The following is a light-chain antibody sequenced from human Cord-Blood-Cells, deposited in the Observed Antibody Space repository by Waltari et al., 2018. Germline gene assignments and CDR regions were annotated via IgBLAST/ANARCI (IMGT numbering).Light chain of an antibody. CDR2: AAS. V-gene: IGKV1-9*01. CDR3: QQLNSYLT. J-gene: IGKJ4*01. Sequence: DIQLTQSPSFLSASVGDRVTITCRASQGISSYLAWDQQKPGKAPKLLIYAASTLQSGVPSRISGSGSGTEFTLTISSLQPEDSATYYCQQLNSYLTFGGGTKVEIK. CDR1: QGISSY.